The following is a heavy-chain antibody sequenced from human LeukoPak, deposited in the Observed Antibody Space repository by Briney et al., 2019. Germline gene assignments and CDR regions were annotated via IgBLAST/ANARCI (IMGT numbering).Heavy chain of an antibody. Sequence: GASVKVSCKVSGYTFTSYDINWVRQATGQGLEWMGWMNPNSGNTGYAQKFQGRVTITRNTSISTAYMELSSLRSEDTAVYYCARGFDDILTGYAFDIWGQGTMVTVSS. CDR1: GYTFTSYD. V-gene: IGHV1-8*03. D-gene: IGHD3-9*01. CDR2: MNPNSGNT. CDR3: ARGFDDILTGYAFDI. J-gene: IGHJ3*02.